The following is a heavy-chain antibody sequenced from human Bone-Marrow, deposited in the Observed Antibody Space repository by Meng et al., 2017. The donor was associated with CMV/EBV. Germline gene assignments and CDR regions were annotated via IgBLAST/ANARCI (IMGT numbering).Heavy chain of an antibody. Sequence: SETLSLTCSVSGGSISSHYWSWIRQPPGKGLEWIGNIYYSGSTNYNPSLKSRVTISVDTSKNQFSLKLSSVTAADTAVYYCARDSWVVSRLGMDVWGQGTTVTVSS. V-gene: IGHV4-59*11. CDR2: IYYSGST. CDR3: ARDSWVVSRLGMDV. CDR1: GGSISSHY. D-gene: IGHD2-2*01. J-gene: IGHJ6*02.